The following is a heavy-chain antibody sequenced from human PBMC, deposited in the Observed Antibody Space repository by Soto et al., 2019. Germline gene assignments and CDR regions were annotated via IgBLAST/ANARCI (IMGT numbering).Heavy chain of an antibody. J-gene: IGHJ3*02. CDR3: ARSPLNSPAAFDI. D-gene: IGHD5-18*01. Sequence: GGSLRLSCAASVFTFSSYAMHWVRQAPGKGLEWVAVISYDGSNKYYADSVKGRFTISRDNSKNTLYLQMNSLRAEDTAVYYCARSPLNSPAAFDIWGQGTMVTVSS. CDR1: VFTFSSYA. CDR2: ISYDGSNK. V-gene: IGHV3-30-3*01.